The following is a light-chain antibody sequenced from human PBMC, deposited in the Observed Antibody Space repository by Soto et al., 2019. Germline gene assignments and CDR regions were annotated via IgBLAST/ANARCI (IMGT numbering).Light chain of an antibody. CDR2: GAI. CDR3: QHYNVWPPWT. Sequence: EIVMTQSPATLSVSPEDRVTLSCRASQNVRRNIAWYQPKPGQAPILLSFGAITRATGIPARFSGSGSGTEFTLTISSLQSEDSAIYYCQHYNVWPPWTFGQGTKV. CDR1: QNVRRN. V-gene: IGKV3-15*01. J-gene: IGKJ1*01.